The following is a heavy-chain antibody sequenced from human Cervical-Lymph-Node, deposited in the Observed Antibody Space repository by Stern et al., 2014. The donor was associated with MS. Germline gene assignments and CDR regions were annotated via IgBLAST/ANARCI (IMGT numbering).Heavy chain of an antibody. CDR1: GFTFSSYD. CDR2: IGTAGDT. V-gene: IGHV3-13*01. Sequence: EVQLVESGGGLVQPGGSLRLSCAASGFTFSSYDMHWVRQATGKGLEWVYAIGTAGDTYYPGSVKGRFTISRENAKNSLYLQMNSLRAGDTAVYYCARGMGTAGYYYDYWGQGTLVTVSS. J-gene: IGHJ4*02. CDR3: ARGMGTAGYYYDY. D-gene: IGHD3-22*01.